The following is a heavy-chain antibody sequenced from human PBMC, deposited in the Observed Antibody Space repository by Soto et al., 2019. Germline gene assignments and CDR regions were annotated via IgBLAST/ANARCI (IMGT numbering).Heavy chain of an antibody. CDR3: ARDLPTVTTTFDY. CDR1: GFTFSSYS. Sequence: GGSLRLSCAASGFTFSSYSMNWVRQAPGKGLEWVSYISSSSSTIYYADSVKGRFTISSDNAKNSLYLQMNSLRAEDTAVYYCARDLPTVTTTFDYWGQGTLVTVSS. J-gene: IGHJ4*02. D-gene: IGHD4-17*01. V-gene: IGHV3-48*01. CDR2: ISSSSSTI.